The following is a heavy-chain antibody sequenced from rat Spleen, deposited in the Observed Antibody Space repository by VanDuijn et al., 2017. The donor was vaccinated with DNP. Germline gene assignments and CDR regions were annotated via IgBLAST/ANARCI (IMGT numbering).Heavy chain of an antibody. J-gene: IGHJ2*01. CDR2: ISTGGGST. CDR3: ARRGIFYY. CDR1: GFTFSNYY. V-gene: IGHV5-25*01. Sequence: EVQLVESGGGLVQPGRSLKLSCAASGFTFSNYYMAWVRQAPTKGLEWVAYISTGGGSTYYRDSVKGRFTISRDNAKSTLYRPMDSQMSEDTATYYGARRGIFYYWGQGVMVTVSS. D-gene: IGHD1-11*01.